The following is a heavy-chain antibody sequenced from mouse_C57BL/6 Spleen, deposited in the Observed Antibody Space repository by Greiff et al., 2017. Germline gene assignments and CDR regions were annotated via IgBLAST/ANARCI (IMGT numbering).Heavy chain of an antibody. CDR2: INPGSGGT. Sequence: QVQLKQSGAELVRPGTSVKVSCKASGYAFTNYLIEWVKQRPGQGLEWIGVINPGSGGTNYNEKFKGKATLTADKSSSTAYMQLSSLTSEDSAVYFCARCDGYYDYAMDYWGQGTSVTVSS. CDR3: ARCDGYYDYAMDY. D-gene: IGHD2-3*01. V-gene: IGHV1-54*01. CDR1: GYAFTNYL. J-gene: IGHJ4*01.